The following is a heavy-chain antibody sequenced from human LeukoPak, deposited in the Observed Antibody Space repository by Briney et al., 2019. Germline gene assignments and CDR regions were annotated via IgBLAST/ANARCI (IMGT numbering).Heavy chain of an antibody. D-gene: IGHD2-15*01. V-gene: IGHV4-59*01. Sequence: SETLSLTCTVSGGSISSYYWSWIRQPPGKGLEWIGYIYYSGSTNYNPSLKSRVTISVDTSKNQFSLKLSSVTAADTAVYYCARFLKWSNWFDPWGQGTLVTVSS. CDR2: IYYSGST. CDR1: GGSISSYY. CDR3: ARFLKWSNWFDP. J-gene: IGHJ5*02.